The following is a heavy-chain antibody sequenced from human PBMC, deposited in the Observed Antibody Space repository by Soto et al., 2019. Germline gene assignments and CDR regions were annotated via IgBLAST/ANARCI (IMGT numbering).Heavy chain of an antibody. J-gene: IGHJ5*02. CDR3: ARGAAGRYFDWLPPLDP. CDR1: GGSFSGYY. Sequence: VQLQQWGAGLLKPSETLSLTCAVYGGSFSGYYWNWFRQPPGKGLEWIGEINPSGSTNSNPSLKSRVAISVDTSKYQFSLKLNSVTAADTSVYYCARGAAGRYFDWLPPLDPWGQGTLVTVSS. V-gene: IGHV4-34*01. CDR2: INPSGST. D-gene: IGHD3-9*01.